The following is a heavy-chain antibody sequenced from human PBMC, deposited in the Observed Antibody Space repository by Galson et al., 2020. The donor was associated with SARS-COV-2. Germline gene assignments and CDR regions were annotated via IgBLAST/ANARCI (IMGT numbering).Heavy chain of an antibody. CDR1: GGSISSGDYY. CDR2: IYYSGST. Sequence: SETLSLTCTVSGGSISSGDYYWSWIRQPPGKGLEWIGYIYYSGSTYYNPSLKSRVTISVDTSKNQFSLKLSSVTAADTAVYYCASHDYGDNGANYWGQGTLVTVSS. V-gene: IGHV4-30-4*01. CDR3: ASHDYGDNGANY. D-gene: IGHD4-17*01. J-gene: IGHJ4*02.